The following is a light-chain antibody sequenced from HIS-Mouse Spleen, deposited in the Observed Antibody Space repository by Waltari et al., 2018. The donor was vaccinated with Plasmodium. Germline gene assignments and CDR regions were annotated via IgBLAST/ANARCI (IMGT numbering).Light chain of an antibody. CDR3: YSTDSSGNHRV. CDR1: ALPKKY. CDR2: EDS. V-gene: IGLV3-10*01. Sequence: SYELTQPPSVSVSPGQTARITCSGDALPKKYAYWYQQKSGQAPVLVLYEDSKRPSGSPEGVSGSSSGTMATLTISGAQVEDEADYYWYSTDSSGNHRVFGGGTKLTVL. J-gene: IGLJ3*02.